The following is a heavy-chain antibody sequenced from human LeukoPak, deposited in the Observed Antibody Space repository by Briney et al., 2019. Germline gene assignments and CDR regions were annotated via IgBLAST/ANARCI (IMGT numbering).Heavy chain of an antibody. J-gene: IGHJ4*02. CDR3: ARHNSGYDVGLDY. D-gene: IGHD5-12*01. CDR1: RGSISGYS. V-gene: IGHV4-59*08. CDR2: IYYSGST. Sequence: SETLSLTCTVSRGSISGYSWSWVRQPPGKGLEWIGFIYYSGSTNYNPSLKSRLTMSLDTSKNQFSLKLSSVTAADTAVYYCARHNSGYDVGLDYWGQGTLVTVSS.